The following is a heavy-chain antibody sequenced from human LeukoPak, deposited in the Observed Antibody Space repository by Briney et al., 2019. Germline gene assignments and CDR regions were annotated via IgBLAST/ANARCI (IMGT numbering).Heavy chain of an antibody. CDR3: VRYGSGWPFDY. D-gene: IGHD6-19*01. J-gene: IGHJ4*01. CDR2: IFYSGNT. CDR1: GGSISESGYY. Sequence: SETLSLTCAVSGGSISESGYYWGWIRQPPGKGLEWIGRIFYSGNTYYNPSLNSRVSMSVDTSQNQFSLKLNSVNAADTAVYFCVRYGSGWPFDYWGRGSLVTVSS. V-gene: IGHV4-39*01.